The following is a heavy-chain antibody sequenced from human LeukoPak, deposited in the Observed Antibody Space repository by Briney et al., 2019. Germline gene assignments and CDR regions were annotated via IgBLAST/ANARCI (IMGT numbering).Heavy chain of an antibody. J-gene: IGHJ3*02. CDR2: ISGSGGST. CDR3: AKGRYIYCSSTSCPRDAFDI. D-gene: IGHD2-2*01. Sequence: GGSLRLSCAASGFTFSSYAMSWVRQAPGKGLEWVSAISGSGGSTYYADSVKGRFTISRDNSKNTLYLQMNSLRAEDTAVYYCAKGRYIYCSSTSCPRDAFDIWGQGTMVTVSS. CDR1: GFTFSSYA. V-gene: IGHV3-23*01.